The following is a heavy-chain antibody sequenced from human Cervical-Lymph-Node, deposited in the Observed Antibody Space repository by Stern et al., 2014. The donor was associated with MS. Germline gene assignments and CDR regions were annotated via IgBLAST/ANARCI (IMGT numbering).Heavy chain of an antibody. CDR2: ISWNSNNI. CDR1: GFTFDDRA. V-gene: IGHV3-9*01. J-gene: IGHJ4*02. Sequence: EVQLVESGGGAVQPGRSLRVSCAASGFTFDDRAMHWVRQAPGQGLEWVSGISWNSNNIAYADSVRGRFTIARDNAKNSLYLQMNALRPEDTSLYYCAKDISERHYYFDSWGEGTLVTVSS. CDR3: AKDISERHYYFDS. D-gene: IGHD3-16*02.